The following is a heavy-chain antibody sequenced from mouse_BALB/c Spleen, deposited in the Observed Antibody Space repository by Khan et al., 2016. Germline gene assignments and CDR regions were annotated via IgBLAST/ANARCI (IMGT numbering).Heavy chain of an antibody. J-gene: IGHJ2*01. D-gene: IGHD1-1*02. CDR1: GYIFTSYT. Sequence: QVQLKQSGAELARPGASVKMSCKATGYIFTSYTVHWVKQRPGQGLEWIGKVNPNSGYTNYNQKFKDRATLTADTSSSTAYMQLSSLTSDDSAVYYCTREIYGQYPFAYWGQGTTLTVSS. V-gene: IGHV1-4*01. CDR3: TREIYGQYPFAY. CDR2: VNPNSGYT.